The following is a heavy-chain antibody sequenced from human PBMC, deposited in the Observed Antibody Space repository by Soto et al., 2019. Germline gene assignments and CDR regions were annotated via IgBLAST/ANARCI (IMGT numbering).Heavy chain of an antibody. CDR1: GDSVSSNSVA. D-gene: IGHD6-13*01. V-gene: IGHV6-1*01. CDR2: TYYRTIGSSWSH. CDR3: ARREGSGWYDY. Sequence: QVPLRQSGAGLVKPSQTLSLTCAISGDSVSSNSVAWNWIRQSQSRGLEWRGRTYYRTIGSSWSHDYAASVIRRITVTPDTSRNEFSLQLTSVTPEDAAVYYCARREGSGWYDYWGQGIPVTVSS. J-gene: IGHJ4*02.